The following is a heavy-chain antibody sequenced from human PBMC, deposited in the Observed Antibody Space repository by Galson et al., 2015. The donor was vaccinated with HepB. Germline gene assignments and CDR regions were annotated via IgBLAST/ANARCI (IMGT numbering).Heavy chain of an antibody. D-gene: IGHD6-19*01. V-gene: IGHV3-48*01. CDR3: ARIEDSGYHYYGMDV. Sequence: SLRLSCAASGLTLSSYSMNWVRQAPGKGLEWVSYISSKSSNTYYADSVKGRFTISRDNAKNSLYLQMKSLRAEDTAVYYCARIEDSGYHYYGMDVWGQGTTVTVS. CDR1: GLTLSSYS. J-gene: IGHJ6*02. CDR2: ISSKSSNT.